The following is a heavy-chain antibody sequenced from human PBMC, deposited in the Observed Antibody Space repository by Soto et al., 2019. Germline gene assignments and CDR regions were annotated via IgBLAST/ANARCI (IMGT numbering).Heavy chain of an antibody. Sequence: QVQLVQSGAEVKKPGSSVKVSCKASGGTFSSYAISWVRQAPGQGLEWMGGIIPIFGTANYAQKFQGRVTITADESTSTAYMELSSLRSEDTAVYYCARPVVVVTAIRSDYYYYGMDVWGQGTTVTVSS. CDR1: GGTFSSYA. V-gene: IGHV1-69*01. CDR3: ARPVVVVTAIRSDYYYYGMDV. CDR2: IIPIFGTA. J-gene: IGHJ6*02. D-gene: IGHD2-21*02.